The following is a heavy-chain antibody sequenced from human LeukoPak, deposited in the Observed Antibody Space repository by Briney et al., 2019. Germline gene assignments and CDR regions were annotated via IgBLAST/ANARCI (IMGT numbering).Heavy chain of an antibody. CDR2: IKSKTDGGTT. CDR1: GFTFSNAW. CDR3: TTGVVMSYFDY. J-gene: IGHJ4*02. D-gene: IGHD3-3*01. Sequence: GGSLRLSCAASGFTFSNAWMSWVRQAPGKGLEWVGRIKSKTDGGTTDYAAPVKGRFAISRDDSKNTLYLQINSLKTEDTAVYYCTTGVVMSYFDYWGQGTLVTVSS. V-gene: IGHV3-15*01.